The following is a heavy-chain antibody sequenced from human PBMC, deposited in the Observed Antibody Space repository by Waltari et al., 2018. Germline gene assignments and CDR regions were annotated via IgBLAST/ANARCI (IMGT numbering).Heavy chain of an antibody. J-gene: IGHJ4*02. CDR2: IYYSGST. D-gene: IGHD6-13*01. CDR3: ARKGRDYSSSWIDY. V-gene: IGHV4-39*01. CDR1: VGSISSSSYY. Sequence: QLQLQESGPGLVKPSETLSLTCTVSVGSISSSSYYWGWIRQPPGKGLEWIGSIYYSGSTYYNPSLKSRVTISVDTSKNQFSLKLSSVTAADTAVYYCARKGRDYSSSWIDYWGQGTLVTVSS.